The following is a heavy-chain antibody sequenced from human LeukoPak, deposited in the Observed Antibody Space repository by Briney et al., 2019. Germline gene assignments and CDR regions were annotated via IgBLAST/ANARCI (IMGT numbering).Heavy chain of an antibody. V-gene: IGHV3-7*01. Sequence: GGSLRLSCAASGFTFSHYWMSWVRQAPGKGLEWVANIKEDVSEKHYVDSVKGRFTISRDNAKNSLYLQMNSLRAEDTAVYYCARNKRGDIWGQGTLVTVSS. D-gene: IGHD1/OR15-1a*01. CDR1: GFTFSHYW. CDR2: IKEDVSEK. CDR3: ARNKRGDI. J-gene: IGHJ4*02.